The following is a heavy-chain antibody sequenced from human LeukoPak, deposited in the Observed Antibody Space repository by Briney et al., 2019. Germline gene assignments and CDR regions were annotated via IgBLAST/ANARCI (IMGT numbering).Heavy chain of an antibody. J-gene: IGHJ4*02. Sequence: GGSLRLSCEASGFTLSSYAMNWVRQVPGKGLEWVSSITGSGSDTYFVDSVKGRFTISRDNSKNTLYLQLNSLRAEDTAVYYCAKGTEGYCSGTICYPFDYWGRGTLVTVSS. V-gene: IGHV3-23*01. CDR1: GFTLSSYA. CDR3: AKGTEGYCSGTICYPFDY. CDR2: ITGSGSDT. D-gene: IGHD2-15*01.